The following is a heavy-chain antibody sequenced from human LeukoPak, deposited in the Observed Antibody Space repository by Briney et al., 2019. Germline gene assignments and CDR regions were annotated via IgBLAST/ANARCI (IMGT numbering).Heavy chain of an antibody. J-gene: IGHJ4*02. D-gene: IGHD4-17*01. CDR3: ARHGRDYGDYVGLGAY. CDR2: IDPSDSYT. CDR1: GYSFTRYC. Sequence: GESLKISYKGSGYSFTRYCISWVRQMPGKCREWMGRIDPSDSYTNYSPSFQGHDTISADKSISTAYLQWSSLKASDTAMYYCARHGRDYGDYVGLGAYWGQGTLVTISS. V-gene: IGHV5-10-1*01.